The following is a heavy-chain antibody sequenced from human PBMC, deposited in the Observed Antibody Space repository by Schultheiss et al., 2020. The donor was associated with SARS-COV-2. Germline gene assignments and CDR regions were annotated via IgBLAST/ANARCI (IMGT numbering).Heavy chain of an antibody. V-gene: IGHV4-31*03. CDR1: GGSISSGGYY. CDR3: ARGMFSILDV. J-gene: IGHJ6*02. D-gene: IGHD3-10*02. Sequence: SETLSLTCTVSGGSISSGGYYWSWIRQHPGKGLEWIGYIYYSGSTYYNPSLKSRVTISVDTSKNQFSLKLTSVTAADTAVYYCARGMFSILDVWGQGTTVTVSS. CDR2: IYYSGST.